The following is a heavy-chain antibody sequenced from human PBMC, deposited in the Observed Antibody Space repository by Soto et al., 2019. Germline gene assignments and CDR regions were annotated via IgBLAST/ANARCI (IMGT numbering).Heavy chain of an antibody. CDR3: AKPFQCLLDVFDF. CDR2: ISISGNTI. Sequence: GGSLRLSCAGSGFTFSSYSMNWVRQAPGKGLEWVSYISISGNTIYYTDSVKGRFTISRDNAKNSLYLQMNSLRAEDTAVYYFAKPFQCLLDVFDFWGQGTMVTVSS. J-gene: IGHJ3*01. V-gene: IGHV3-48*01. D-gene: IGHD3-3*02. CDR1: GFTFSSYS.